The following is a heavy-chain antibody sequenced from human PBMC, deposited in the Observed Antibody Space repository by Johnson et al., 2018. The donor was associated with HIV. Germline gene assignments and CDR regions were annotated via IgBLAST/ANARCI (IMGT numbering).Heavy chain of an antibody. J-gene: IGHJ3*02. V-gene: IGHV3-74*01. Sequence: VQLVESGGGLVQPGGSLRLSCAASGFTFSSYWMHWVRQAPGKGLVWVSGISWNSGGIGYADSVKGRFTISRDNAKNSLYRQMNSLRAEDTALYYCAKTTGRTTIFGAFDIWGQGTMVTVSS. CDR2: ISWNSGGI. CDR3: AKTTGRTTIFGAFDI. CDR1: GFTFSSYW. D-gene: IGHD4-17*01.